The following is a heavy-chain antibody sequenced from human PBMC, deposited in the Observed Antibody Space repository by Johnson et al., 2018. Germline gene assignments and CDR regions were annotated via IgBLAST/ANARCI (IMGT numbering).Heavy chain of an antibody. D-gene: IGHD2-15*01. CDR3: ARGNVGSFDI. V-gene: IGHV1-8*01. J-gene: IGHJ3*02. CDR2: MNPNSGNT. CDR1: GYTFTVYD. Sequence: QVQLVESGAEVKKPGASVMVPYKTSGYTFTVYDFNWVRQATGQGLEWMGYMNPNSGNTGYAQKFQGRVTMTRDPSIKTAYRELSSLRSEDTAVDYCARGNVGSFDIWGQGTMVIVS.